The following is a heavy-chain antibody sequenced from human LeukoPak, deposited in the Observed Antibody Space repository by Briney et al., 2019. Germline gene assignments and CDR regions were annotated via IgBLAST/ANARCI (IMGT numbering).Heavy chain of an antibody. V-gene: IGHV3-33*08. D-gene: IGHD1-26*01. CDR3: ARGVGPSGELRRGFDY. CDR1: GFTFSSYW. CDR2: IWYDGSNK. Sequence: GSLRLSCAASGFTFSSYWMNWARQAPGKGLEWVAVIWYDGSNKYYADSVKGRFTISRDNSKNTLYLQMNSLRAEDTAVYYCARGVGPSGELRRGFDYWGQGTLVTVSS. J-gene: IGHJ4*02.